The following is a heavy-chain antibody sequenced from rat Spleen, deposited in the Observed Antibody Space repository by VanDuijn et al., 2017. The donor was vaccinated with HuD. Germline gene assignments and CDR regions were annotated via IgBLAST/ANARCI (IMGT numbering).Heavy chain of an antibody. V-gene: IGHV5-27*01. Sequence: EVQLVESGGGLVQPGRSLKLSCAASEFTFSNYVISWVRQAPTKGLEWVASITSAGGTTYYVDSVKGRFTISRDNAKSTLYLQMDSLRSEDTATYYCTREDWVLDVWGQGASVTVSS. J-gene: IGHJ4*01. CDR1: EFTFSNYV. CDR3: TREDWVLDV. CDR2: ITSAGGTT. D-gene: IGHD4-2*01.